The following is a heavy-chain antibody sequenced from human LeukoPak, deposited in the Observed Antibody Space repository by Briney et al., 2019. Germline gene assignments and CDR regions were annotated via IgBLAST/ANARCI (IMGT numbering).Heavy chain of an antibody. V-gene: IGHV3-53*01. Sequence: GGSLRLSCAASGLTVSSNYMSWVRQAPGKGLEWVSIIYSGGSTFYADSVKGRFTISRDNSKNTLYLQMNSLRAEDTAVYYCARGGSYLSAFDIWGQGTMVTVSS. CDR3: ARGGSYLSAFDI. CDR1: GLTVSSNY. CDR2: IYSGGST. D-gene: IGHD1-26*01. J-gene: IGHJ3*02.